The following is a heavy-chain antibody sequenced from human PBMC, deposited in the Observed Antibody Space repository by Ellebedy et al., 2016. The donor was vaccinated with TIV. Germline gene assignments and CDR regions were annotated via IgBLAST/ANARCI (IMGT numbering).Heavy chain of an antibody. V-gene: IGHV1-8*01. CDR1: GYTFTSYD. CDR2: MNPNSGNT. CDR3: ARVRDFGDYGY. J-gene: IGHJ4*02. Sequence: AASVQVSCKASGYTFTSYDINWVRQATGQGLEWMGWMNPNSGNTGYAQKFQGRVTMTRNTSISTAYMELSSLRSEDPAVYYCARVRDFGDYGYWGQGTLVTVSS. D-gene: IGHD4-17*01.